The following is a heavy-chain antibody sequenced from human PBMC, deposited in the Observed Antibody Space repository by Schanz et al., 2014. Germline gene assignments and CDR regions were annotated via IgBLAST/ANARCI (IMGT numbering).Heavy chain of an antibody. D-gene: IGHD5-12*01. CDR3: ARSRGFDSIFDF. V-gene: IGHV3-48*01. CDR1: GFIFSAYT. Sequence: EVQLLESGGRLVQPGGSLRLSCAASGFIFSAYTMNWVRQTPGKGLEWVSFISSSGTSIYYADSVKGRFTISRDNAKSSLYLQMNSLRAEDTAVYYCARSRGFDSIFDFWGRGTLVTVSS. CDR2: ISSSGTSI. J-gene: IGHJ4*02.